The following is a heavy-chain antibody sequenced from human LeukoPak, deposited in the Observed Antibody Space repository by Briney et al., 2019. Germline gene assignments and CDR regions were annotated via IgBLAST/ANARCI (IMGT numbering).Heavy chain of an antibody. D-gene: IGHD5-18*01. V-gene: IGHV3-23*01. CDR1: GFTFSSYA. CDR2: ISGSGGST. J-gene: IGHJ6*02. CDR3: AKAGYSYARYYYYGMDV. Sequence: GGSLRLSCAASGFTFSSYAMSWVRQAPGKGLEWVSAISGSGGSTYYADSVKGRFTISRDNSKNTLYLQMNSLRAEDTAVYYCAKAGYSYARYYYYGMDVWGQGTTVTVSS.